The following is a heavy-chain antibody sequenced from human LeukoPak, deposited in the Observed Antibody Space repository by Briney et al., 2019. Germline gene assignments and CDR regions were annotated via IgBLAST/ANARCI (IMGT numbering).Heavy chain of an antibody. CDR3: ARDRNQGAFDY. J-gene: IGHJ4*02. V-gene: IGHV3-21*01. CDR1: GFTFSSYS. D-gene: IGHD1-1*01. CDR2: ISSSSSYI. Sequence: GGSLRLSCAASGFTFSSYSMNLVRQAPGKGLEWVSSISSSSSYIYYADSVKGRFTISRDNAKNSLYLQMNSLRAEDTAVYYCARDRNQGAFDYWGQGTLVTVSS.